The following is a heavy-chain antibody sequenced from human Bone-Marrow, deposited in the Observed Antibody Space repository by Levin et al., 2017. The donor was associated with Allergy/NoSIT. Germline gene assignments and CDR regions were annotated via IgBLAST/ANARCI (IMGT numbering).Heavy chain of an antibody. Sequence: PAGGSLRLSCAASGFTFSSYWMHWVRQAPGKGLVWVSRINSDGSSTSYADSVKGRFTISRDNAKNTLYLQMNSLRAEDTAVYYCASRPADSSHWYFDLWGRGTLVTVSS. D-gene: IGHD6-13*01. CDR3: ASRPADSSHWYFDL. V-gene: IGHV3-74*01. CDR2: INSDGSST. J-gene: IGHJ2*01. CDR1: GFTFSSYW.